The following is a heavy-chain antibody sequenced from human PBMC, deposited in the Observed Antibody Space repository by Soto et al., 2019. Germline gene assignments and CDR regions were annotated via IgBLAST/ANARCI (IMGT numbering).Heavy chain of an antibody. D-gene: IGHD4-17*01. CDR2: INHSGST. J-gene: IGHJ6*02. V-gene: IGHV4-34*01. CDR1: GGSFSGYY. CDR3: ARERLSWNGDYVPVLAKIKYYYYGMDV. Sequence: SETLSLTCAVYGGSFSGYYWSWIRQPPGKGLEWIGEINHSGSTNYNPSLKSRVTISVDTSKNQFSLKLSSVTAADTAVYYCARERLSWNGDYVPVLAKIKYYYYGMDVWGQGTTVTVSS.